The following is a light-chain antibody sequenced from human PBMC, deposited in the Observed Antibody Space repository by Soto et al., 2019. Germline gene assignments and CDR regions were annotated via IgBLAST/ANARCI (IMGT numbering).Light chain of an antibody. CDR2: TIS. Sequence: DIQMTQSPSSLSAFVGDRVTITCRASQSISNSLNWYQQKPGKAPRLLISTISSLQSGVPSRFTGSGSGTDFTLTISSLQPEDFATYYCQQTHSTPLTFGGGIKVEV. V-gene: IGKV1-39*01. CDR3: QQTHSTPLT. CDR1: QSISNS. J-gene: IGKJ4*01.